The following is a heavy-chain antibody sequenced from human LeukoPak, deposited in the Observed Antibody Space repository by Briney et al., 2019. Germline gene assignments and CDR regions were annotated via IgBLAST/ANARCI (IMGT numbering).Heavy chain of an antibody. CDR3: ARGPILYYYDSSGYVQFDY. J-gene: IGHJ4*02. CDR2: IWYDGSNK. D-gene: IGHD3-22*01. Sequence: GGSLRLSCAASGFTFSSYGMHWVRQAPGKGLGWVAVIWYDGSNKYYADSVKGRFTISRDNSKNTLYLQMNSLRAEDTAVYYCARGPILYYYDSSGYVQFDYWGQGTLVTVSS. CDR1: GFTFSSYG. V-gene: IGHV3-33*01.